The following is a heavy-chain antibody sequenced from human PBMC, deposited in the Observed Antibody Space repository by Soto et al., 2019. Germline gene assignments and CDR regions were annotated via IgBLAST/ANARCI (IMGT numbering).Heavy chain of an antibody. Sequence: SETLSLTCTVSGGSISSGGYYWSWIRQHPGKGLEWIGYIYYSGSTYYNPSLKSRVTISVDTSKNQFSLKLSSVTAADTAVYYCARGSLNPNWFDPWGQGTLITVPQ. CDR2: IYYSGST. J-gene: IGHJ5*02. D-gene: IGHD3-9*01. CDR3: ARGSLNPNWFDP. CDR1: GGSISSGGYY. V-gene: IGHV4-31*03.